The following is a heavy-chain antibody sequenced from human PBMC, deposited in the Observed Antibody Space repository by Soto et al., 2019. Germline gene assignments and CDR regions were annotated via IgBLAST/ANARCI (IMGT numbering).Heavy chain of an antibody. CDR1: GYSFTSYW. CDR3: ARHLGGDYDILTGYQNWFDP. J-gene: IGHJ5*02. V-gene: IGHV5-51*01. CDR2: IYPGDSDT. D-gene: IGHD3-9*01. Sequence: GESLKISCKGSGYSFTSYWIGWVRQMPGKGLEWMGIIYPGDSDTRYSPSFQGQVTISADKSISTAYLQWSSLKASDTAMYYCARHLGGDYDILTGYQNWFDPWGQRTLVTVSS.